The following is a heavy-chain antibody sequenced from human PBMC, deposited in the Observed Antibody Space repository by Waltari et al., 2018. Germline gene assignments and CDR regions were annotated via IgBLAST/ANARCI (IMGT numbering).Heavy chain of an antibody. D-gene: IGHD1-26*01. Sequence: QVQLQQWGAGLLKPSETLSLTCAVYGGSFSGYYWSWIRQPPGKGREWIGEINHSGSTNYNPSLKSRVTISVDTSKNQFSLKLSSVTAADTAVYYCARSIVGATKYFDLWGRGTLVTVSS. J-gene: IGHJ2*01. CDR1: GGSFSGYY. CDR2: INHSGST. V-gene: IGHV4-34*01. CDR3: ARSIVGATKYFDL.